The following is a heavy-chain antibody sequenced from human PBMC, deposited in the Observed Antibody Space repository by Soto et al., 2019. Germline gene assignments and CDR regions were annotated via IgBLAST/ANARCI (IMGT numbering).Heavy chain of an antibody. D-gene: IGHD1-26*01. CDR3: ARDGSERPATY. Sequence: SETLSLTCTVSGGSVSSGSYYWIWIRQPPGKGLEWIGVFYNGGTTNYSPSLKSRVTISVDTSKNQFSLKLNSVTAADTAVYYCARDGSERPATYWGQGILVTVS. J-gene: IGHJ4*02. V-gene: IGHV4-61*01. CDR1: GGSVSSGSYY. CDR2: FYNGGTT.